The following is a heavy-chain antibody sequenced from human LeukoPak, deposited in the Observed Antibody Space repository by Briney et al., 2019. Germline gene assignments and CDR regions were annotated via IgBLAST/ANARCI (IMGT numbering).Heavy chain of an antibody. V-gene: IGHV4-39*01. CDR1: GGSISISSYY. Sequence: PWETLSLTCTVSGGSISISSYYWGWIRQPPGKGLEWIGSIYYSGSTYYNPSLKSRLTISVDTSKNQFSLKLSSVTAADTAVYYCARSYGSGNYVDYWGQGTLVTVSS. CDR3: ARSYGSGNYVDY. CDR2: IYYSGST. J-gene: IGHJ4*02. D-gene: IGHD3-10*01.